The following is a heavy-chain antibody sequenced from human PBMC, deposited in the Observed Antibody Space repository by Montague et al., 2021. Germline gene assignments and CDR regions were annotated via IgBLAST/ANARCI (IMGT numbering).Heavy chain of an antibody. CDR2: IYYSANT. V-gene: IGHV4-39*01. J-gene: IGHJ5*02. CDR3: ARVDCDGDCYTFDP. D-gene: IGHD2-21*02. Sequence: SETLSPTRTVSGASINSSPYYWGWIHQPPGKGLEWIGSIYYSANTYYNPSLKSRLSISVDTTKNQFSLRLKSVTAADTAVYHCARVDCDGDCYTFDPWGQGTLVTVSS. CDR1: GASINSSPYY.